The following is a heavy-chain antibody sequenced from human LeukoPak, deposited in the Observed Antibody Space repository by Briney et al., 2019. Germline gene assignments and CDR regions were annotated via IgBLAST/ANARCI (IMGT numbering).Heavy chain of an antibody. D-gene: IGHD6-19*01. V-gene: IGHV4-39*07. Sequence: PSETLSLTCTVSGDSISSSSYYWGWIRQPPGKGLEWIGSIYYSGSTYNNPSLKSRVTISVDTPKNQFSLKLSSVTAADTAVYYCARSQTNYWQWLAINWFDPWGQGTLVTVSS. CDR3: ARSQTNYWQWLAINWFDP. J-gene: IGHJ5*02. CDR1: GDSISSSSYY. CDR2: IYYSGST.